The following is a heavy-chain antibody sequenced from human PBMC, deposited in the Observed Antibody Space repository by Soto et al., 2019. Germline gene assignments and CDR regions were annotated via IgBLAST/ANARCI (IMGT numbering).Heavy chain of an antibody. V-gene: IGHV1-2*04. D-gene: IGHD6-6*01. CDR1: GYTFTGYY. CDR3: ARGRATGIAARLGYNWFDP. CDR2: INPNSGGT. J-gene: IGHJ5*02. Sequence: ASVKVSCKASGYTFTGYYMHWVRQAPGQGLEWMGWINPNSGGTNYAQKFQGWVTMTRDTSISTAYMELSRLRSDDTAVYYCARGRATGIAARLGYNWFDPWGQGTLVTVSS.